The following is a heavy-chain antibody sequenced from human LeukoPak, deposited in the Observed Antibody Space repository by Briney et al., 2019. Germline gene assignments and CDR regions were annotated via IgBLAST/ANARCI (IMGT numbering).Heavy chain of an antibody. Sequence: PSETLSLTCAVYGGSFSGYYWSWIRQPPGKGLEWIGEINHSGSTNYNPSLKSRVTISVDTSKNQFSLKLSSVTAADTAVYYCARLKYSSSYYFDYWGQGTLVTVSS. CDR2: INHSGST. CDR3: ARLKYSSSYYFDY. D-gene: IGHD6-6*01. V-gene: IGHV4-34*01. J-gene: IGHJ4*02. CDR1: GGSFSGYY.